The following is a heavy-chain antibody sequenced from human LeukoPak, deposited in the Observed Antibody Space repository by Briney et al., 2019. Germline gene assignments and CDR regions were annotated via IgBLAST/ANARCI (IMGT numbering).Heavy chain of an antibody. CDR3: GREVVDTAMAFDP. V-gene: IGHV1-2*02. D-gene: IGHD5-18*01. CDR1: GYTFTGYY. CDR2: INPNSGSA. J-gene: IGHJ5*02. Sequence: ASVKVSCKASGYTFTGYYMHWVRQAPGQGLEWMGWINPNSGSANYAQKFQGRVTITRDTSTSTAYMELSRLRSDDTAVYYCGREVVDTAMAFDPWGQGTLGTVSS.